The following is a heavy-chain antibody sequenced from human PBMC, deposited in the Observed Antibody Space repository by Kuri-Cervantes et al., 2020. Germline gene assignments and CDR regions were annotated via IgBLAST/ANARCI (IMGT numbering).Heavy chain of an antibody. CDR2: IYYSGST. V-gene: IGHV4-30-4*08. J-gene: IGHJ5*02. Sequence: SETLSLTCTVSGGSISSGSYYWSWIRQPAGKGLEWIGSIYYSGSTYYNPSLKSRLTISVDTSKNQFSLKPSSVTAADTAVYYCARAGYCSSTSCYTLGGNWFDPWGQGTLVTVSS. CDR1: GGSISSGSYY. CDR3: ARAGYCSSTSCYTLGGNWFDP. D-gene: IGHD2-2*02.